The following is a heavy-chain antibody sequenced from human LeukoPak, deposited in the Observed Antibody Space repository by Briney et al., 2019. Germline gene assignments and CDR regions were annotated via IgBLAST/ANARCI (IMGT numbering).Heavy chain of an antibody. V-gene: IGHV3-9*01. J-gene: IGHJ4*02. CDR2: ISWNSGSI. Sequence: GGSLRLSCAASGFTFDDYAMHWVRHAPGKGLEWVSGISWNSGSIGYADSVKGRFTISRDNAKNSLYLQMNSLRAEDTAVYYCAKGWGYSYGHFDYWGQGTLVTVSS. CDR1: GFTFDDYA. D-gene: IGHD5-18*01. CDR3: AKGWGYSYGHFDY.